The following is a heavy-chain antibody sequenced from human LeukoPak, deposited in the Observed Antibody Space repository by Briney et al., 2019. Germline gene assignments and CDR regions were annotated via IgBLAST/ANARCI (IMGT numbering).Heavy chain of an antibody. Sequence: SETLSLTCAVYGGPFSGYYWDWIRQPPGKGLEWIGEINHNGYTNYNPSLESRVTISVDTSKNQFSLKVYSLTAADTAVYFCARAGAGDRSAVFDYWGQEILVTVSS. CDR2: INHNGYT. D-gene: IGHD7-27*01. V-gene: IGHV4-34*01. J-gene: IGHJ4*02. CDR3: ARAGAGDRSAVFDY. CDR1: GGPFSGYY.